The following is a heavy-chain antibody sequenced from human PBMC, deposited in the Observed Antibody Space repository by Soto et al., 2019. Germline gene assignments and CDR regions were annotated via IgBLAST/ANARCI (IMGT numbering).Heavy chain of an antibody. CDR1: GFTFSDAD. Sequence: GGSLRLSCAGTGFTFSDADIHWVRQASGKGLEWVGRIRSKANRYATVYSASAKGRFTISIDDSRDSAYLQMNSLKTEDTAVYYCIRYGSGSYSTDYWGPGTLVTVSS. CDR2: IRSKANRYAT. V-gene: IGHV3-73*01. D-gene: IGHD3-10*01. CDR3: IRYGSGSYSTDY. J-gene: IGHJ4*02.